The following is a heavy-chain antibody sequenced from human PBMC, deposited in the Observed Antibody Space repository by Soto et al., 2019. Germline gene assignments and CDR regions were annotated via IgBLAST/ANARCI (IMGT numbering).Heavy chain of an antibody. J-gene: IGHJ6*02. Sequence: PSETLSLTCIVSGGSLSSGDYYWSWLRQHTGKGLEWIGYITYSGSTYCNPSLKSRVTISVDTSKNQFSLKLSSVTAADTAVYYCARDLVVGATTGYYYYGMDVWGQGTTVTVSS. CDR3: ARDLVVGATTGYYYYGMDV. CDR1: GGSLSSGDYY. CDR2: ITYSGST. D-gene: IGHD1-26*01. V-gene: IGHV4-31*03.